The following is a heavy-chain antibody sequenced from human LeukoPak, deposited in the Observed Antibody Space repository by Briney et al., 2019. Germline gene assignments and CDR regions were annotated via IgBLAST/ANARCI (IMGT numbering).Heavy chain of an antibody. CDR2: INHSGST. CDR3: AGAIVANWFDP. CDR1: GGSFSGYY. D-gene: IGHD5-12*01. J-gene: IGHJ5*02. V-gene: IGHV4-34*01. Sequence: PSETLSLTCAVYGGSFSGYYWSWIRQPPGKGLEWIGEINHSGSTNYNPSLKSRVTISVDTSKNQFSLKLSSVTAADTAVYYCAGAIVANWFDPWGQGTLVTVSS.